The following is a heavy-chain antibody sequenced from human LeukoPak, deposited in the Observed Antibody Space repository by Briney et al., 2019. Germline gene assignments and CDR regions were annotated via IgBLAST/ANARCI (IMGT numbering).Heavy chain of an antibody. CDR1: GFTFSSYW. CDR2: INSDGSST. Sequence: GGSLRLSCAASGFTFSSYWMHWVRQAPGKGLVWVSRINSDGSSTSYADSVKGRFTISRDNAKNTLYLQMNSLRAEDTAVYYCARGEYYDFWSGYYTLRYYYYGMDVWGQVTTVTVSS. CDR3: ARGEYYDFWSGYYTLRYYYYGMDV. V-gene: IGHV3-74*01. D-gene: IGHD3-3*01. J-gene: IGHJ6*02.